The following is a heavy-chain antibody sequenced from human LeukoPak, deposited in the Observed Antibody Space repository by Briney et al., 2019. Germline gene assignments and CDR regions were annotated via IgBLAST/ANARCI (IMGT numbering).Heavy chain of an antibody. CDR1: GFTFSNYG. J-gene: IGHJ4*02. Sequence: TGGSLRLSRAASGFTFSNYGMNWVRQAPGKGLEWVSVISGSVDSTYYGDSMKGRFTISRDTYKNTLYLQMNSLRAEDTAIYYCAKHSHSWYIGYFVYWGQGTLVTVSS. CDR3: AKHSHSWYIGYFVY. CDR2: ISGSVDST. V-gene: IGHV3-23*01. D-gene: IGHD1-1*01.